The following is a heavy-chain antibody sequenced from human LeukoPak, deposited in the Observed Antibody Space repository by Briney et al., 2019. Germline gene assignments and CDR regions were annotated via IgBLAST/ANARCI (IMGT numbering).Heavy chain of an antibody. Sequence: GGSLRLSCAASGFTFSSYWMHWVRRAPGEGLVWVSRINHDGSDTSYADSVKGRSTISRDNAKNTLYLQMNSLRADDTAIYYCVRDSNFKIDYWGQGTLVTVSS. V-gene: IGHV3-74*01. CDR3: VRDSNFKIDY. CDR1: GFTFSSYW. D-gene: IGHD5-24*01. J-gene: IGHJ4*02. CDR2: INHDGSDT.